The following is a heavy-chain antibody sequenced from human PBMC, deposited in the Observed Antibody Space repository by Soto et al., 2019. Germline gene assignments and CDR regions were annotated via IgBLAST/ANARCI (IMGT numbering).Heavy chain of an antibody. J-gene: IGHJ4*02. D-gene: IGHD3-10*01. Sequence: QLQLQESGPGLVKPSETLSLTCTVSGGSISSSSYYWGWIRQPPGKGLEWIGSIYYSGSTSYNPSLKSRVTISVDTSKNQFSLKLSSVTAADTAVYYCARRGSGSYHDYWGQGTLVTVSS. CDR1: GGSISSSSYY. V-gene: IGHV4-39*01. CDR2: IYYSGST. CDR3: ARRGSGSYHDY.